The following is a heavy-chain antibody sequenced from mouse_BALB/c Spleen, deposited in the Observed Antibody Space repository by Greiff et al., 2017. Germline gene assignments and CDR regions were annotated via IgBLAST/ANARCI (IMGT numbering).Heavy chain of an antibody. CDR1: GYTFTSYW. Sequence: QSCKASGYTFTSYWMHWVKQRPGQGLEWIGEINPSNGRTNYNEKFKSKATLTVDKSSSTAYMQLSSLTSEDSAVYYCARDGYYSYWGQGTLVTVSA. CDR2: INPSNGRT. J-gene: IGHJ3*01. D-gene: IGHD2-3*01. V-gene: IGHV1S81*02. CDR3: ARDGYYSY.